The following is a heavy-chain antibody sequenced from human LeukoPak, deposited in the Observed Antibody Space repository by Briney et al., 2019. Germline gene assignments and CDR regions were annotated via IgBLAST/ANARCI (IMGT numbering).Heavy chain of an antibody. CDR1: GYTFTSYG. Sequence: ASVKVSCKASGYTFTSYGISWVRQAPGQGHEWMGWISAYSGNTNYAQKFQGRVTMTTDTSTSTAYMELRSLRSDDTAVYYCARELDNYDSSGYYDYWGQGTLVTVSS. V-gene: IGHV1-18*01. CDR2: ISAYSGNT. D-gene: IGHD3-22*01. CDR3: ARELDNYDSSGYYDY. J-gene: IGHJ4*02.